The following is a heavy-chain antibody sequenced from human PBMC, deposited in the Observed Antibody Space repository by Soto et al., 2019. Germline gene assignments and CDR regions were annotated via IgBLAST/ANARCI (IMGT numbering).Heavy chain of an antibody. V-gene: IGHV3-15*01. D-gene: IGHD7-27*01. CDR2: IKTRTAGETT. CDR3: TSTLGY. CDR1: GVTFSNAW. Sequence: PGGSLRLSCAASGVTFSNAWLTWVRQAPGKGLEWVGRIKTRTAGETTDYAAPVKGRFTISRDDSKNTLYLQMNSLKTEDTAVYYCTSTLGYWGQGTLVTVSS. J-gene: IGHJ4*02.